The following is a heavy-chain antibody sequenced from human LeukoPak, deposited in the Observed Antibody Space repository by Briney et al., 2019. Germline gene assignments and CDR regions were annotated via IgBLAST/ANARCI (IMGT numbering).Heavy chain of an antibody. D-gene: IGHD1-1*01. J-gene: IGHJ4*02. Sequence: ASVKVSCKASGYTFTSYAMHWVRQAPGQRLEWMGWISAYNGNTNYAQKLQGRVTMTTDTSTSTAYMELRSLRSDDTAVYYCARGVRDRVTGPLEYWGQGTLVTVSS. CDR1: GYTFTSYA. V-gene: IGHV1-18*01. CDR3: ARGVRDRVTGPLEY. CDR2: ISAYNGNT.